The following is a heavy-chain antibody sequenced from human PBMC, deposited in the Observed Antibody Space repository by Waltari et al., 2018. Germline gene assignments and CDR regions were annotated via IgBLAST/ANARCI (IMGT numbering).Heavy chain of an antibody. CDR3: VRGMWGRDDY. D-gene: IGHD3-16*01. Sequence: EVQLVESGGGLVQPGGSLRLSCTASGFTFSGFWMHWVRRIPGKGLLWVSQIKTDGSRTDYADSVKGRFTISRDNAKNTLYLEMKSLRAEDTGVYFCVRGMWGRDDYWGQGTLVTVSS. V-gene: IGHV3-74*01. CDR1: GFTFSGFW. J-gene: IGHJ4*02. CDR2: IKTDGSRT.